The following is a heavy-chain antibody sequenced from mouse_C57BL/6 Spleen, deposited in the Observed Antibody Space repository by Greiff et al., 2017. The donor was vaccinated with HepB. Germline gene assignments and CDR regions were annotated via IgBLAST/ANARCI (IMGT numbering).Heavy chain of an antibody. Sequence: DVQLVESGGGLVKPGGSLKLSCAASGFTFSSYAMSWVRQTPEKRLEWVATISDGGSYTYYPDNVKGRFTISRDNAKNNLYLQMSHLKSEDTAMYYCARDRDYSNRGFYAMDYWGQGTSVTVSS. V-gene: IGHV5-4*01. CDR2: ISDGGSYT. CDR3: ARDRDYSNRGFYAMDY. D-gene: IGHD2-5*01. J-gene: IGHJ4*01. CDR1: GFTFSSYA.